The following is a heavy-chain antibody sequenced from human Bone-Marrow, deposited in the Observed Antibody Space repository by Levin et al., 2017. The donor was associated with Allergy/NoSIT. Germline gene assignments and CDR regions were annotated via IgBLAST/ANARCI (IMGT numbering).Heavy chain of an antibody. CDR1: GFTFSSYW. Sequence: GGSLRLSCAASGFTFSSYWMSWVRQAPGKGLEWVANIKQDGSEKYYVDSVKGRFTISRDNAKNSLYLQMNSLRAEDTAVYYCARAPLRYFDWLWGGGNQGRVESEYYFDYWGQGTLVTVSS. CDR2: IKQDGSEK. J-gene: IGHJ4*02. D-gene: IGHD3-9*01. V-gene: IGHV3-7*04. CDR3: ARAPLRYFDWLWGGGNQGRVESEYYFDY.